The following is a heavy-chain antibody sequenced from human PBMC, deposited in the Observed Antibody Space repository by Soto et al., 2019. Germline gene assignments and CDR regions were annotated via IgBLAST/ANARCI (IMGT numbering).Heavy chain of an antibody. J-gene: IGHJ4*02. V-gene: IGHV3-48*02. CDR3: SRDVVVGAKALNY. D-gene: IGHD1-26*01. Sequence: GGSLRLSCAASGFRFGSYSMNWVRQAPGQGLEWLSYISSTSGTIYYADSVKGRFTISRDNAKNSLYLQMSSLRDDDTAVYFCSRDVVVGAKALNYWGQGTLVTVSS. CDR2: ISSTSGTI. CDR1: GFRFGSYS.